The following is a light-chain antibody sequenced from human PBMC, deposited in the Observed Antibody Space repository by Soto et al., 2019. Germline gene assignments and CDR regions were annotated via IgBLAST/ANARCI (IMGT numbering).Light chain of an antibody. J-gene: IGKJ4*01. CDR1: QSVRRY. V-gene: IGKV3-11*01. Sequence: EIVLTQSPATLSLSPWERATLSCRASQSVRRYLTWYQQKPGQAPRLLIYDASNRATGIPARFSGSGSGTDFTLTISSLEPEDFAVYYCQQRSNWPLLTFGGGTKVDIK. CDR3: QQRSNWPLLT. CDR2: DAS.